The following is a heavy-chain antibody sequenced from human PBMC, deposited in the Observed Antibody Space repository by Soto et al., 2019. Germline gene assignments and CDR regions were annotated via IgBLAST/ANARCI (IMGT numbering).Heavy chain of an antibody. CDR2: IIPIFGTA. Sequence: EASVKVSCKASGGTFSSHAISWVRQAPGQGLEWMGGIIPIFGTANYAQKFQGRVTITADGSTSTAYMELSSLRSEDTAVYYCARDLSSGWFSFDYWGQGTLVTVSS. CDR1: GGTFSSHA. J-gene: IGHJ4*02. D-gene: IGHD6-19*01. CDR3: ARDLSSGWFSFDY. V-gene: IGHV1-69*13.